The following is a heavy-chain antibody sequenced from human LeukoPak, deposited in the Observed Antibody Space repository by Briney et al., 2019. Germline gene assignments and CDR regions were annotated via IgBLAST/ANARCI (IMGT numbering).Heavy chain of an antibody. Sequence: SGTLSLTCTVSGGSISSGSYYWSWIRQPAGKGLEWIGRIYTSGSTNYNPSLKSRVTISVDTSKNQFSLKLSSVTAADTAVYYCARDATCSGGSCYRGYYYYGMDVWGQGTTVTVSS. J-gene: IGHJ6*02. CDR2: IYTSGST. CDR1: GGSISSGSYY. V-gene: IGHV4-61*02. D-gene: IGHD2-15*01. CDR3: ARDATCSGGSCYRGYYYYGMDV.